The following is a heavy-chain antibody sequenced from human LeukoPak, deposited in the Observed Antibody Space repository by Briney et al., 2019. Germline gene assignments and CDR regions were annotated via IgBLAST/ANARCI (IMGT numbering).Heavy chain of an antibody. J-gene: IGHJ4*02. Sequence: ASVKVSCKASGYTFTTYYIHWVRQAPGQGLEWMGMINPSGGSTSYAQKFQVRVTMTRDTSTSTVCMELSSLRSDDTAVYYCARNVGSGLDYWGQGTLVTVSS. CDR2: INPSGGST. CDR3: ARNVGSGLDY. D-gene: IGHD1-1*01. CDR1: GYTFTTYY. V-gene: IGHV1-46*01.